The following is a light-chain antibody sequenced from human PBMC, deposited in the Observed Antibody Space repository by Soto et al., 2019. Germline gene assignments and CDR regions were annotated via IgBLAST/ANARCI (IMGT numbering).Light chain of an antibody. J-gene: IGKJ1*01. Sequence: EIVLTQSPGTLSVSPGGRATLSCRASQNISSNYLAWYQQKPGQAPSLLIYGTSSRATGIPDRFSGSGSGTDFTLTISRLEPEDSAIYYCQQYVNWTFGQGTKVEIK. CDR2: GTS. CDR1: QNISSNY. CDR3: QQYVNWT. V-gene: IGKV3-20*01.